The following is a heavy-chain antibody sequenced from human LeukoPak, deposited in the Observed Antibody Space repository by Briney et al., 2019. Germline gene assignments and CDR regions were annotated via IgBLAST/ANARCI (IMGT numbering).Heavy chain of an antibody. CDR3: ARDVEDGIAAVSWFDP. CDR1: GGSISSGSYY. V-gene: IGHV4-61*02. CDR2: IYTSGST. D-gene: IGHD6-13*01. J-gene: IGHJ5*02. Sequence: SETLSLTCTVSGGSISSGSYYWSWIRQPAGKGLEWIGRIYTSGSTNYNPSLKRRVTISVDTSKNQFSLKLSSVTAADTAVYYCARDVEDGIAAVSWFDPWGQGTLVTVSS.